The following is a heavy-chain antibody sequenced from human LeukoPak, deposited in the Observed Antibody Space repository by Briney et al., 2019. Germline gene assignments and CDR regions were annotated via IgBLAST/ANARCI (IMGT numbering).Heavy chain of an antibody. CDR1: GGSFSGYY. CDR2: INHSGST. Sequence: RTSETLSLTCAVYGGSFSGYYWSWIRQPPGKGLEWIGEINHSGSTNYNPSLKSRVTISVDTSKNQFSLKLSSVTAADTAVYYCARGDYGGNLHYWGQGTLVTVSS. D-gene: IGHD4-23*01. J-gene: IGHJ4*02. CDR3: ARGDYGGNLHY. V-gene: IGHV4-34*01.